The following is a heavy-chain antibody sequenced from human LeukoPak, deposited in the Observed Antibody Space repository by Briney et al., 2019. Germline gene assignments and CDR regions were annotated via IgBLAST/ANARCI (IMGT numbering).Heavy chain of an antibody. V-gene: IGHV1-18*01. D-gene: IGHD3-9*01. CDR1: GYTFTSYG. J-gene: IGHJ4*02. CDR3: ARGQGYDILTGYLY. CDR2: ISAYNGNT. Sequence: ASVKVSCKASGYTFTSYGISWVRQAPGQGLEWMGWISAYNGNTNYAQKLQGRVTMTTDTSTSTAYMELRSLRSDDTAVYYRARGQGYDILTGYLYWGQGTLVTVSS.